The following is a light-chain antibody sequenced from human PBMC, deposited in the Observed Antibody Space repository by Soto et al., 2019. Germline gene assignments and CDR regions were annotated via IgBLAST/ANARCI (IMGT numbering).Light chain of an antibody. CDR3: AGWDDSLHGLV. V-gene: IGLV1-47*01. Sequence: QSVLTQPPSASGTPGQRVTISCSGGNSNIGTNYVYWYQHLPGATPKLLIYRNNHRPSGVPDRFSASKSGTSAPLAINGLRSEDEANYYCAGWDDSLHGLVFXTGTKVTVL. J-gene: IGLJ1*01. CDR2: RNN. CDR1: NSNIGTNY.